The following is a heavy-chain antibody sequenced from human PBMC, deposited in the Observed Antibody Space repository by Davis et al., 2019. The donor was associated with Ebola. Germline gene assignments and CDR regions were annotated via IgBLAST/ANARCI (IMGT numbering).Heavy chain of an antibody. J-gene: IGHJ4*02. CDR1: GGTFSSYA. V-gene: IGHV1-69*13. D-gene: IGHD2-2*02. Sequence: SVKVSCKASGGTFSSYAISWVRQAPGQGLEWMGGIIPIFGTANYAQKFQGRVTITADESTSTAYMELSSLRSEDTAVYYCARSTGYCSSTSCYKFDYWGQGTLVTVSS. CDR3: ARSTGYCSSTSCYKFDY. CDR2: IIPIFGTA.